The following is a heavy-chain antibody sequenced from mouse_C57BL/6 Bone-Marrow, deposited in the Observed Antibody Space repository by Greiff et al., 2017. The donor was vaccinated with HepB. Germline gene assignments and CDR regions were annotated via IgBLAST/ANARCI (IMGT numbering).Heavy chain of an antibody. CDR2: IYPRDGST. CDR1: GYTFTSYD. J-gene: IGHJ1*03. V-gene: IGHV1-85*01. CDR3: ARSGYYYGSSWYFDV. D-gene: IGHD1-1*01. Sequence: VMLVESGPELVKPGASVKLSCKASGYTFTSYDINWVKQRPGQGLEWIGWIYPRDGSTKYNEKFKGKATLTVDTSSSTAYMELHSLTSEDSAVYFCARSGYYYGSSWYFDVWGTGTTVTVSS.